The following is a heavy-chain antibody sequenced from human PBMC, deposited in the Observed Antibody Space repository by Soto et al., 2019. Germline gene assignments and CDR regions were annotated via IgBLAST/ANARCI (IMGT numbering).Heavy chain of an antibody. D-gene: IGHD5-18*01. CDR3: ARPLLAGGTAMED. CDR1: GFSFSIQA. J-gene: IGHJ4*02. Sequence: QVQLVESGGAVVQPGKSLTLSCAASGFSFSIQAMHWVRQAPGKGLEWVAVISYDGSNKNYADSVKGRFTISRDNSKNTLYLQMDSLRGDDTAVYYCARPLLAGGTAMEDWGQGTLVTVSS. V-gene: IGHV3-30*03. CDR2: ISYDGSNK.